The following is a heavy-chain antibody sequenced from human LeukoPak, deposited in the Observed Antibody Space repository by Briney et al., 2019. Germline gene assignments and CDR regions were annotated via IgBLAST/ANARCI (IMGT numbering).Heavy chain of an antibody. CDR1: GFTFSSYG. CDR2: IWYDGSNK. V-gene: IGHV3-33*01. CDR3: ARDTSSVTTGAGGFQH. Sequence: GGSLRLSCAASGFTFSSYGMHWVRQAPGKGLEGVAVIWYDGSNKYYADSVKGRFTISRDNSKNTLYLQMNSLRAEDTAVYYCARDTSSVTTGAGGFQHWGQGTLVTVSS. J-gene: IGHJ1*01. D-gene: IGHD4-17*01.